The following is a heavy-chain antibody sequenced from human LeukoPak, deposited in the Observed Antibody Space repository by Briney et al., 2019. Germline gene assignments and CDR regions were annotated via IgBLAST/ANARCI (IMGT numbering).Heavy chain of an antibody. Sequence: PGGSLRLSCAASGFTFSSYAMHWVRQAPGKGLEWVAVISYDGSNKYYADSVKGRFTISRDNSKNTLYLQMNSLRAEDTAVYYCATSLYDSSGYYFGAFDIWGQGTMVTVSS. CDR3: ATSLYDSSGYYFGAFDI. CDR2: ISYDGSNK. D-gene: IGHD3-22*01. J-gene: IGHJ3*02. CDR1: GFTFSSYA. V-gene: IGHV3-30*04.